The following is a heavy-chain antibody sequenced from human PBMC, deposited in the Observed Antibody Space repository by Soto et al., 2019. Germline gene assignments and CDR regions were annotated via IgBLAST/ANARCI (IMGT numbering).Heavy chain of an antibody. V-gene: IGHV4-30-4*01. CDR3: ARDPVNLSGWYWFDP. CDR1: GGSISSGDYY. D-gene: IGHD6-19*01. Sequence: QVQLQESGPGLVKPSQTLSLTCTVSGGSISSGDYYWSWIRQPPGKGLEWIGYIYYSGSTYYNPSLKSRVTISVDTSKNQFSLKLSCVTAADTAVYYCARDPVNLSGWYWFDPWGQGTLVTVSS. CDR2: IYYSGST. J-gene: IGHJ5*02.